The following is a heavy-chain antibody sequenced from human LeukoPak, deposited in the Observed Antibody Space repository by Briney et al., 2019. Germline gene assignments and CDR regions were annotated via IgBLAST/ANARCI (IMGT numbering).Heavy chain of an antibody. D-gene: IGHD3-22*01. V-gene: IGHV3-30*03. CDR2: ISYDGSNK. Sequence: GGSLRLSCAASGFTFSSYGMHWVRQAPGKGLEWVAVISYDGSNKYYADSVKGRFTISRDNSKNTLYLQMNSLRAEDTAVYYCATLDYYDSSGPRPFDYWGQGTLVTVSS. CDR1: GFTFSSYG. CDR3: ATLDYYDSSGPRPFDY. J-gene: IGHJ4*02.